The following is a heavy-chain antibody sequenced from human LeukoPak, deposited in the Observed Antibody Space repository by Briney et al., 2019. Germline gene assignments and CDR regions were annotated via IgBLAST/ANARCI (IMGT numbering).Heavy chain of an antibody. J-gene: IGHJ4*02. Sequence: GGSLRLSRAASGFTFSSYAMSGVRQAPGRGLEWVSAITGSGGSTYYADSVKGRFTISRDNSKNALYLQMNSLRAEDTAVYDCAKEPPYYRSPFDYWGQGTLVTVSS. CDR3: AKEPPYYRSPFDY. CDR2: ITGSGGST. D-gene: IGHD3-10*01. V-gene: IGHV3-23*01. CDR1: GFTFSSYA.